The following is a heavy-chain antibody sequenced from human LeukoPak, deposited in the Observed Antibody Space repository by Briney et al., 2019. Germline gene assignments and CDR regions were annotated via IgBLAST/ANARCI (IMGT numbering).Heavy chain of an antibody. V-gene: IGHV4-59*01. Sequence: SETLSLTCTVSGGSISSYYWSWIRQPPGKGLEWIGYIYYSGSTNYNPSLKSRVTISVDTSKNQFSLKLSSMTAADTAVYYCASTPTSSGSYFWFDPWGQGTLVTVSS. J-gene: IGHJ5*02. CDR3: ASTPTSSGSYFWFDP. CDR2: IYYSGST. CDR1: GGSISSYY. D-gene: IGHD1-26*01.